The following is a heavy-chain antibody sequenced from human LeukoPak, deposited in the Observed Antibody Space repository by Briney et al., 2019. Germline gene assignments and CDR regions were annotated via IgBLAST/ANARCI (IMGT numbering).Heavy chain of an antibody. CDR3: AREGGDLGAFDI. J-gene: IGHJ3*02. CDR2: IYHSGST. CDR1: GGSISSGDYY. Sequence: SQTLSLTCTVSGGSISSGDYYWSWTRQPPGKGLEWIGYIYHSGSTYDNPSLKSRVTISVDTSKNQFSLKLSSVTAADTAVYYCAREGGDLGAFDIWGQGTMVTVFS. V-gene: IGHV4-30-4*01. D-gene: IGHD2-21*01.